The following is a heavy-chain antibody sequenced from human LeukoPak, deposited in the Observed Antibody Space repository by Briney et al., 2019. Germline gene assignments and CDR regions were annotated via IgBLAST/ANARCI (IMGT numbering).Heavy chain of an antibody. V-gene: IGHV3-20*01. CDR2: INWNGGST. CDR3: ARTYSGSYGGAFDI. CDR1: GFTFDDYG. Sequence: GGSLRLSCAASGFTFDDYGMSWVRQAPGKVLEWVSGINWNGGSTGYADSVKGRFTISRDNAKNSLYLQMNSLRAEDTALYHCARTYSGSYGGAFDIWGQGTMVTVSS. J-gene: IGHJ3*02. D-gene: IGHD1-26*01.